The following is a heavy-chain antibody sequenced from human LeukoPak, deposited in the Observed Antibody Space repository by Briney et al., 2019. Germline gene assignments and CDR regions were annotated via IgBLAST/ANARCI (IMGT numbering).Heavy chain of an antibody. J-gene: IGHJ4*02. CDR2: IFYSGSP. D-gene: IGHD5-18*01. V-gene: IGHV4-30-4*08. Sequence: SETLSLICTVSGGSINNLDDFWSWIRQPPGKDLEWIGHIFYSGSPFYSLSLKSRVTISVDTSKDQFSLRLGSVTAADTAVYYCARSRGYSSGCPIGLCSYHFDSWGQGTLVTVSS. CDR1: GGSINNLDDF. CDR3: ARSRGYSSGCPIGLCSYHFDS.